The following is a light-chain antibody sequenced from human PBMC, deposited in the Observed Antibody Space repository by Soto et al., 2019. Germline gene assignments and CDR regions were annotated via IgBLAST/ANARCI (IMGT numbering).Light chain of an antibody. V-gene: IGKV1-39*01. Sequence: DIQMTQSPSSLSASVGDRVTITCRASQSISSYLNWYQQKPGKAPKLLIYAASSLQSGVPSRFSGSGSGTEFTLTISSLQPDDFATYYCQQSYTSPFYTFGQGTKVDIK. CDR2: AAS. CDR3: QQSYTSPFYT. J-gene: IGKJ2*01. CDR1: QSISSY.